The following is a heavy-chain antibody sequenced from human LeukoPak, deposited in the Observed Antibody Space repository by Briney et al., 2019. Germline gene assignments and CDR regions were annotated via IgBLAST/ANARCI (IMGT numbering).Heavy chain of an antibody. D-gene: IGHD6-13*01. CDR1: GFTFSDYY. V-gene: IGHV3-11*04. J-gene: IGHJ4*02. Sequence: KAGGSLRLSCAASGFTFSDYYMSWIRQAPGKGLEWVSYISSSGSTIYYADSVKGRFTISRDNAKNSLYLQMNSLRAEDTAVYYCARAVAAAGIDLYYWGQGTLVTVSS. CDR2: ISSSGSTI. CDR3: ARAVAAAGIDLYY.